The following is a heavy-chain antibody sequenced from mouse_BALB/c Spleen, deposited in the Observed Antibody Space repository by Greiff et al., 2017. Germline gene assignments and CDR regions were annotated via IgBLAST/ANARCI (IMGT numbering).Heavy chain of an antibody. D-gene: IGHD2-1*01. CDR1: GYTFTNYT. Sequence: QVHVKQSGAELTRPGASVKISCKASGYTFTNYTMHWVKQRPGQGLEWIGYINPSSGYTNYNQKFKDKATLTADKSSNTAYMQLSSLTSADSAVFYCATYGNFEAWFAYWGQGTLVTVSA. CDR2: INPSSGYT. V-gene: IGHV1-4*01. J-gene: IGHJ3*01. CDR3: ATYGNFEAWFAY.